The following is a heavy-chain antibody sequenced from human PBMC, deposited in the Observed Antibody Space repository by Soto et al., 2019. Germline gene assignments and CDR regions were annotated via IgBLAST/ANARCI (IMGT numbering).Heavy chain of an antibody. Sequence: ASVKVSCKASGYTFTSYGISWVRQAPGQGLEWMGWISAYNGNTNYAQKLQGRVTMTTDTSTSTAYMELRSLRSDDTAVYYCARDQPYSSSWTGAYYYYYGVDGWGQATTVTVSS. CDR2: ISAYNGNT. CDR1: GYTFTSYG. CDR3: ARDQPYSSSWTGAYYYYYGVDG. V-gene: IGHV1-18*01. D-gene: IGHD6-13*01. J-gene: IGHJ6*02.